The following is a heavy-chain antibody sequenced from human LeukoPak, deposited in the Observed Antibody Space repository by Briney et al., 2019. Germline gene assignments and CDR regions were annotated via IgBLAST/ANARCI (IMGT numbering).Heavy chain of an antibody. CDR2: ISSSSSYI. Sequence: GGSLRLSCAASGFSFSSYSMNWVRLARGKGLEWVSSISSSSSYIYYADSVQGRFTISRDNAKNSLYLQMNSLRAEDTAVYYCARAGSGRAPFGYWGQGTLVTVSS. V-gene: IGHV3-21*01. CDR3: ARAGSGRAPFGY. CDR1: GFSFSSYS. J-gene: IGHJ4*02. D-gene: IGHD2-15*01.